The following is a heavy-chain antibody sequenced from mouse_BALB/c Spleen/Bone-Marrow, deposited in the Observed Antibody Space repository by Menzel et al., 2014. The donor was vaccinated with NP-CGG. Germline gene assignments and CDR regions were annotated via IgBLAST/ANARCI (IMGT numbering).Heavy chain of an antibody. Sequence: QVQLQQSGAELMKPGASVKISCKATGYTFSSCWIEWVKQRPGHGLEWIGEILPGSGSNKYNEKFKGKATFTADTSSNTAYMQLSSLTSEDSAVYYCATARATSYYGMDYWGQGTSVTVSS. CDR1: GYTFSSCW. V-gene: IGHV1-9*01. J-gene: IGHJ4*01. CDR2: ILPGSGSN. D-gene: IGHD3-1*01. CDR3: ATARATSYYGMDY.